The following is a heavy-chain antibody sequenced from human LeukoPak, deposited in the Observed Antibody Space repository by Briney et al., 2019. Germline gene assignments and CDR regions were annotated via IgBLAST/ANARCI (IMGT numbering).Heavy chain of an antibody. D-gene: IGHD4-23*01. CDR3: ARVPDYGGIDY. V-gene: IGHV4-30-4*01. CDR1: GGSISSGDYY. Sequence: SQTLSLTCTVSGGSISSGDYYWSWIRQPPGKGLEWIGYIYHSGSTYYNPSLKSRVTISVDTSKNQFSLKLSSVTAADTAVYYCARVPDYGGIDYWGQGTLVTVSS. CDR2: IYHSGST. J-gene: IGHJ4*02.